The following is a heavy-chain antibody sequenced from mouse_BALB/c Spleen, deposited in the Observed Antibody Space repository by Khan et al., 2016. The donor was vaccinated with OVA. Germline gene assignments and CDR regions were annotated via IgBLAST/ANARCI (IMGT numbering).Heavy chain of an antibody. Sequence: EVELVESGGDLVKPGGSLKLSCAASGFTFSSYTMSWVRQTPEKRLEWVATISSGGSYTYYPDSVKGRFTISRDNAKNNLYLQMSSLKSEDTAMYYCTRDGNYAHWYFDVWGAGTTVTVSS. CDR1: GFTFSSYT. D-gene: IGHD2-1*01. CDR2: ISSGGSYT. J-gene: IGHJ1*01. CDR3: TRDGNYAHWYFDV. V-gene: IGHV5-6-4*01.